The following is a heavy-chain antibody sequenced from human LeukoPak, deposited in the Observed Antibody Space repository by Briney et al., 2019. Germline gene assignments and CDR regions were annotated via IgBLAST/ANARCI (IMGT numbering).Heavy chain of an antibody. J-gene: IGHJ4*02. Sequence: GGSLRLSCAASGFPFSAYALHWVRQAPGKGLEWVAIISFDASIEQYADSVRGRFTVSRDNSKNTVYLQMNSLRTDDTARYFCAREEEGELPDYWGQGTPVTVSS. D-gene: IGHD1-26*01. CDR3: AREEEGELPDY. V-gene: IGHV3-30*03. CDR2: ISFDASIE. CDR1: GFPFSAYA.